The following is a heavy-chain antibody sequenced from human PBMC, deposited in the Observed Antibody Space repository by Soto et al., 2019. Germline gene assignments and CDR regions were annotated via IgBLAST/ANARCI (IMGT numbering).Heavy chain of an antibody. V-gene: IGHV4-39*01. CDR3: ARNSLALRKNNWFDP. Sequence: PSETLSLTCTVSGDSIISSDFYWGWVRQPPGKGLEWIGSIFYLGSSYYNPSLKSRVTMSVDTSKNQFSLRLRSVTAADTSLYCCARNSLALRKNNWFDPWGQGIMVTVSS. D-gene: IGHD3-3*02. CDR2: IFYLGSS. CDR1: GDSIISSDFY. J-gene: IGHJ5*02.